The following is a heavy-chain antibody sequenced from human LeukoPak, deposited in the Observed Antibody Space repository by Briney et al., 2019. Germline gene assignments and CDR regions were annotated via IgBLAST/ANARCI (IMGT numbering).Heavy chain of an antibody. J-gene: IGHJ6*02. CDR3: ARDLHYWVAMDV. Sequence: GGSLRLSCAASGFTFSSCEMNWVRQAPGKGLEWVSYISTGGSTIYYADSVKGRFTISRDNAKNSLYLQMNSLRAEDTALYYCARDLHYWVAMDVWGQGTTVTVS. CDR2: ISTGGSTI. D-gene: IGHD2-8*02. CDR1: GFTFSSCE. V-gene: IGHV3-48*03.